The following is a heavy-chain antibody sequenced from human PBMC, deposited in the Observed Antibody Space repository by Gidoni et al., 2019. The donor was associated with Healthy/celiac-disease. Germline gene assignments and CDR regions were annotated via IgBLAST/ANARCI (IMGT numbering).Heavy chain of an antibody. V-gene: IGHV5-51*01. J-gene: IGHJ6*02. CDR2: IYPGDSAT. CDR3: ARHLDSGLVGYYYYGMDV. D-gene: IGHD1-1*01. CDR1: GYSFTSYW. Sequence: EVQLVQSGAEVKKPGESLKISWKGYGYSFTSYWIGWVLQMPGKGLEWMGIIYPGDSATRDSPSFQGQVTISSAKSIITASLQWSSLKASDTAMYYCARHLDSGLVGYYYYGMDVWVQGTTVTVSS.